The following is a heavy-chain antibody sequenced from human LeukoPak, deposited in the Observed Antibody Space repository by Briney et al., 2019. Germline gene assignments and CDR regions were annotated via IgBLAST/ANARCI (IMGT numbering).Heavy chain of an antibody. V-gene: IGHV3-30*02. D-gene: IGHD6-13*01. CDR1: GFTFSSYG. Sequence: GGSLRLSCAASGFTFSSYGMHWVRQAPGKGLEWVAFIWYDGSSKYYADSVKGRFTISRDNSKNTLYLQMNSLRAEDTAVYYCAKVPQWSSFRFFDYWGQGTLVTVSS. J-gene: IGHJ4*02. CDR3: AKVPQWSSFRFFDY. CDR2: IWYDGSSK.